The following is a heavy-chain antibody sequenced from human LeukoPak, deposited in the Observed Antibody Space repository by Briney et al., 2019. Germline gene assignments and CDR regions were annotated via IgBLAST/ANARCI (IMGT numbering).Heavy chain of an antibody. V-gene: IGHV1-46*01. CDR2: INPSGGST. J-gene: IGHJ4*02. CDR1: VYTFTSYY. CDR3: ARDFGRSYYYFDY. D-gene: IGHD1-26*01. Sequence: ASVKVSCKPSVYTFTSYYIHWVRQTPEQGLEWMGIINPSGGSTSYAQKFQGRVTMTRDMSTSTVYMELSSLRSEDTAVYYCARDFGRSYYYFDYWGQGTLVTVSS.